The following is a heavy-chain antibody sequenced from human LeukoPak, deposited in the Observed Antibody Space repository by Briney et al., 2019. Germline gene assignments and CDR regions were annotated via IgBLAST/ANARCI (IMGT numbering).Heavy chain of an antibody. CDR3: ARCHVGASLLAAFDI. CDR2: INHSGST. CDR1: GGSFSGYY. J-gene: IGHJ3*02. V-gene: IGHV4-34*01. D-gene: IGHD1-26*01. Sequence: SETLSLTCAVYGGSFSGYYWSWIRQPPGKGLEWIGEINHSGSTNYNPSLKSRVTISVDTSKNQFSLKLSSVTAADTAVYYCARCHVGASLLAAFDIWGQGTMVTVSS.